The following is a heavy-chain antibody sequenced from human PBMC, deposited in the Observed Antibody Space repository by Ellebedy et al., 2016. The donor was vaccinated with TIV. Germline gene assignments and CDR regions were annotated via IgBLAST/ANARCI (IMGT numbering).Heavy chain of an antibody. CDR2: IYQDGSTQ. V-gene: IGHV3-7*01. CDR1: GFSFRSYW. Sequence: GGSLRLSCVASGFSFRSYWMSWVRQAPGKGLEWVANIYQDGSTQYYVDSVKGRFTISRDNAKNSLFLQMNSLRVEDKDGYYCARRGSYGDYAVQVNSWFDRWGRGTLVSVSS. D-gene: IGHD3-16*01. CDR3: ARRGSYGDYAVQVNSWFDR. J-gene: IGHJ5*02.